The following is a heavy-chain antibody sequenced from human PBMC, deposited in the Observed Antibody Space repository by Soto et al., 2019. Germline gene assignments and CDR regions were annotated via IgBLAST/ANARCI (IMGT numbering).Heavy chain of an antibody. D-gene: IGHD2-21*01. V-gene: IGHV3-11*06. J-gene: IGHJ4*02. CDR1: GFTFSDYY. CDR3: AGDQDRDGDYNMFDN. CDR2: ISTSGSYT. Sequence: QVQLVESGGGLVKPGGSLRLSCAASGFTFSDYYMSWIRQAPGKGLEWVSYISTSGSYTNYGDSVKGRFTISRDNAKNSVYLQMNSLRAEDTAVYYCAGDQDRDGDYNMFDNWGQGTLVTVSS.